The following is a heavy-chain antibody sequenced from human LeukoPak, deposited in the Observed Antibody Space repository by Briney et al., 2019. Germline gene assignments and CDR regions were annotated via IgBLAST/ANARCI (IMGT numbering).Heavy chain of an antibody. Sequence: GGSLRLSCAASGFTFSSYAMHWVRQAPGKGLEWVAVISYDGSNKYYADSVKGRFTISRDNSKNTLYLQMNSLRAEDTAVYYCAKRDKDIVVVVARQQIPEWFDPWGQGTLVTVSS. CDR3: AKRDKDIVVVVARQQIPEWFDP. V-gene: IGHV3-30*04. J-gene: IGHJ5*02. D-gene: IGHD2-15*01. CDR1: GFTFSSYA. CDR2: ISYDGSNK.